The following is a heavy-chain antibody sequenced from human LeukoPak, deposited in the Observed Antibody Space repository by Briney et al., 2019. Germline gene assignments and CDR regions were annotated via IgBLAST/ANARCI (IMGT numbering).Heavy chain of an antibody. CDR1: GYTLTELS. Sequence: ASVKVSCKVSGYTLTELSMHWVRQAPGKGLEWMGGFDPEDGETICAQKFQGRVTMTEDTSTDTACMELSSLRSEDTAVYYCAIDSGSYSRAGRDAFDIWGQGTMVTVSS. CDR3: AIDSGSYSRAGRDAFDI. J-gene: IGHJ3*02. V-gene: IGHV1-24*01. CDR2: FDPEDGET. D-gene: IGHD1-26*01.